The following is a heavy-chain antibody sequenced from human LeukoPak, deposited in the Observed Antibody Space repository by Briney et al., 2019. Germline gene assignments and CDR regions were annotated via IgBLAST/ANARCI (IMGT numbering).Heavy chain of an antibody. CDR1: GGTFSSYA. D-gene: IGHD3-10*01. V-gene: IGHV1-69*05. Sequence: SVKVSCKASGGTFSSYAISWVRQAPGQGLEWMGGIIPIFGTASYAQKFQGRVTITTDESTSTAYMELSSLRSEDTAVYYCARDRQMLPPYGSGSPYYYYYMDVWGKGTTVTVSS. CDR2: IIPIFGTA. CDR3: ARDRQMLPPYGSGSPYYYYYMDV. J-gene: IGHJ6*03.